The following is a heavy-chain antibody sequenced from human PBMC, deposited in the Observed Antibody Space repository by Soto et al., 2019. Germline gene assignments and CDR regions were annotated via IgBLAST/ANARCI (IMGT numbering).Heavy chain of an antibody. Sequence: EVQLFESGGGLVQPGGSLRLSCVASGFSFSGYAMSWVRQAPGKGRVWVSSMTATGVSIYYADSVRGRFTISRDNSKNTLYLQMSSLRAEDTATYYCAKDSIPYSSSYDLDHWGRGALVTVSS. CDR3: AKDSIPYSSSYDLDH. CDR1: GFSFSGYA. D-gene: IGHD6-6*01. CDR2: MTATGVSI. V-gene: IGHV3-23*01. J-gene: IGHJ4*02.